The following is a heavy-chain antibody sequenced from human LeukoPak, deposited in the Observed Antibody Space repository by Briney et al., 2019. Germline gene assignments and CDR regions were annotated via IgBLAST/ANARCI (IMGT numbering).Heavy chain of an antibody. Sequence: PGGSLRLSCAASGFTFSSYSMNWVRQAPGKGLEWVSSISGSSSYIYYADSVKGRFTISRDNAKNSLYLQMNSLRAEDTAVYYCAREDSYYSGMDVWGQGTTVTVPS. CDR1: GFTFSSYS. J-gene: IGHJ6*02. CDR3: AREDSYYSGMDV. V-gene: IGHV3-21*01. CDR2: ISGSSSYI.